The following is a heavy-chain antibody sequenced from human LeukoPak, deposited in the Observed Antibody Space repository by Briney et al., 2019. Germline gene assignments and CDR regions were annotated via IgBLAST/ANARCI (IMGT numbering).Heavy chain of an antibody. V-gene: IGHV4-4*09. CDR3: ARHLRGTSTAFDI. D-gene: IGHD3-10*01. Sequence: SEILSLTCTVSGGSISNYWTWIRQPPGKGLEWIGHIYTSGNTNYNPSLKNRVTISVDTSKNQFSLELSSVTAADTAVYYCARHLRGTSTAFDIWGQGTMVTVSS. CDR2: IYTSGNT. J-gene: IGHJ3*02. CDR1: GGSISNY.